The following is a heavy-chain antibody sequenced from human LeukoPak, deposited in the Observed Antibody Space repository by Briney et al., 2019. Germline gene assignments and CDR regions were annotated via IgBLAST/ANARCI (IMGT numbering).Heavy chain of an antibody. V-gene: IGHV4-61*02. CDR3: AREVPTSYYYYYGMGV. J-gene: IGHJ6*02. CDR2: IYTSGST. D-gene: IGHD1-1*01. CDR1: GGSISSGGYY. Sequence: SQTLSLTCTVSGGSISSGGYYWSWIRQHPGKGLEWIGRIYTSGSTNYNPSLKSRVTMSVDTSKNQFSLKLSSVTAADTAVYYCAREVPTSYYYYYGMGVWGQGTTVTVSS.